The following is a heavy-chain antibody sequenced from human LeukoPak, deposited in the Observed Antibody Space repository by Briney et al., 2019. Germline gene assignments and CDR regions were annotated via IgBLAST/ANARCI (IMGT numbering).Heavy chain of an antibody. J-gene: IGHJ5*02. D-gene: IGHD2-15*01. Sequence: SQTLSLTCTVSGGSISSGDYYWSWIRQPPGKGLEWIGYIYYSGSTYYNPSLKSRVTISVDTSKNQFSLQLSSVTAADTAVYYCARVVVASFGTDWFDPWGQGTLVTVSS. CDR1: GGSISSGDYY. CDR2: IYYSGST. CDR3: ARVVVASFGTDWFDP. V-gene: IGHV4-30-4*01.